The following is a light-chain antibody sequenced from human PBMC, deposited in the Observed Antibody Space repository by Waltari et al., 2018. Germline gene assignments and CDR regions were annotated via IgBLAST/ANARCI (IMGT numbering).Light chain of an antibody. Sequence: QSALTQPRSVSGSPGQADTISCTGTSNTLVSYNYVSWYQQYPGKAPKLMIYDVTKRPSGVPHRFSASKSGNTASLTISGLQAEDEADYYCCSYAGSHTYVFGTATKVTVL. V-gene: IGLV2-11*01. CDR2: DVT. J-gene: IGLJ1*01. CDR3: CSYAGSHTYV. CDR1: SNTLVSYNY.